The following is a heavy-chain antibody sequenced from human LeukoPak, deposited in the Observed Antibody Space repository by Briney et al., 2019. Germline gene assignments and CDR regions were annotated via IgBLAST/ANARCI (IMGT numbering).Heavy chain of an antibody. CDR2: MDYSGRT. D-gene: IGHD3-16*01. Sequence: SETLSLTCTVSGGSISTFHWSWIRQPPGKGLEWIGYMDYSGRTKYISSLKSRITMSVDTSKNQFSLRLSSVTAADTAVYYCARRRTLGVSGGCCWFDPWGQGTLVTVSS. CDR1: GGSISTFH. CDR3: ARRRTLGVSGGCCWFDP. J-gene: IGHJ5*02. V-gene: IGHV4-59*01.